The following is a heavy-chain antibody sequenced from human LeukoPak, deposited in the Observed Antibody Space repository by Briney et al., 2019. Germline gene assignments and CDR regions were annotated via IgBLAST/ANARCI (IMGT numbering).Heavy chain of an antibody. Sequence: PSETLSLTCTVSGGSISSGGYYWSWIRQHPGQGLEWIGYIYYSGSTYYNPSLKSRVTISVDTSKHQFSLKLSSVTAADTAVYYCARVAYSSSWYWFDPWGQGTLVTVSS. D-gene: IGHD6-13*01. J-gene: IGHJ5*02. CDR2: IYYSGST. CDR3: ARVAYSSSWYWFDP. V-gene: IGHV4-31*03. CDR1: GGSISSGGYY.